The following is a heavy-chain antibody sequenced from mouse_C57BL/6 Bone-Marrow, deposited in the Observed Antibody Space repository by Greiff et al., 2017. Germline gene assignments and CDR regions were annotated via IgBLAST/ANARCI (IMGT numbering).Heavy chain of an antibody. V-gene: IGHV3-8*02. CDR3: ARGVGVRRGGFDY. CDR2: ISYSGST. J-gene: IGHJ2*01. Sequence: EVQLQQSGPSLVKPSQTLSLTCSVTGDSITSGYWNWIRKFPGHKLEYMGYISYSGSTYYNPSLNSRISSTRDTSKNQYYLQLNSVTTEDTATYYCARGVGVRRGGFDYWGQGTTLTVSS. CDR1: GDSITSGY. D-gene: IGHD5-1*01.